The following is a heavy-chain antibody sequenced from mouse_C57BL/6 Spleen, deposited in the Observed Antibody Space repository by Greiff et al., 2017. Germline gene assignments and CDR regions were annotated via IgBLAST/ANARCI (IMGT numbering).Heavy chain of an antibody. J-gene: IGHJ4*01. CDR3: ARWDFKDAMDY. CDR1: GYAFSSYW. CDR2: IYPGDGDT. V-gene: IGHV1-80*01. D-gene: IGHD1-3*01. Sequence: VHLVESGAELVKPGASVKISCKASGYAFSSYWMNWVKQRPGKGLEWIGQIYPGDGDTNYNGKFKGKATLTADKSSSTAYMQLSSLTSEDSAVYFCARWDFKDAMDYWGQGTSVTVSS.